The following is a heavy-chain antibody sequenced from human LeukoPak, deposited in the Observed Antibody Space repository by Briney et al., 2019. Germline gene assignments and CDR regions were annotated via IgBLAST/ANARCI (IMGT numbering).Heavy chain of an antibody. V-gene: IGHV4-59*01. Sequence: PSETLSLTCTVSGGSISSYYWSWLRQPPGKGLEWIGYIYYSGSTNYNPSLKSRVTISVDTSKNQFSLKLSSVTAADTAVYYCARGGGEGYFDWLSVYYYYYYMDVWGKGTTVTVSS. CDR2: IYYSGST. D-gene: IGHD3-9*01. J-gene: IGHJ6*03. CDR1: GGSISSYY. CDR3: ARGGGEGYFDWLSVYYYYYYMDV.